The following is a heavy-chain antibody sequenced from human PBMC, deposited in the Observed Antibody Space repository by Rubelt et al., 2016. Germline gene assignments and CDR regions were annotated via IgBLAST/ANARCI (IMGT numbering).Heavy chain of an antibody. CDR1: GGSFSAYY. J-gene: IGHJ4*02. D-gene: IGHD6-19*01. CDR2: INHSGST. V-gene: IGHV4-34*01. CDR3: ASQRGYSRGRH. Sequence: QVQLQQWGAGLLKPSETLSLTCAVYGGSFSAYYWSWIRQPPGKGLEWSGGINHSGSTTYNPSLKSRVTMSVDTDKYQFSLTLLSVTAADTAVYYCASQRGYSRGRHWGQGTLVTVSS.